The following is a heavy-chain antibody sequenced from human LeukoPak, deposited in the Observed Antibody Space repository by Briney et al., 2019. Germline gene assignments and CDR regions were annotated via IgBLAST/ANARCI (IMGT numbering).Heavy chain of an antibody. CDR2: TSYEGSTR. V-gene: IGHV3-30*03. Sequence: GGSLRLSCAASGFTFKNYNMNWVRQAPGKGLEWVAVTSYEGSTRYYADSVKGRLTTFRDNSKNTLFLEMDSLRPEDTAVYYCARNARGSGSYYFYYYGMDVWGQGTTVTVSS. J-gene: IGHJ6*02. CDR1: GFTFKNYN. D-gene: IGHD3-10*01. CDR3: ARNARGSGSYYFYYYGMDV.